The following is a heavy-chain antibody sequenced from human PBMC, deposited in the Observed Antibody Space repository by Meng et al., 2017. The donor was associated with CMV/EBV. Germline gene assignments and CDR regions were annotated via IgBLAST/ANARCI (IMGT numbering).Heavy chain of an antibody. D-gene: IGHD3-22*01. CDR2: ISSSSSYL. CDR1: GFTFRRCS. CDR3: ARVYLNYYDSSGYPDY. J-gene: IGHJ4*02. V-gene: IGHV3-21*01. Sequence: SLKLSCAASGFTFRRCSMNWVRHAPGKGLECVSYISSSSSYLYYAVSVKGRFTISRDNSKNSLYLQMDSLRAEDTAVYYCARVYLNYYDSSGYPDYWGQGTLVTVSS.